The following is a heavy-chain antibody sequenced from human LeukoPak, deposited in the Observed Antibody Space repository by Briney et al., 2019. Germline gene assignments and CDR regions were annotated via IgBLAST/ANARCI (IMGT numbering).Heavy chain of an antibody. CDR2: ISGSGGST. J-gene: IGHJ5*02. CDR3: AKPGYSSSWYWFDP. D-gene: IGHD6-13*01. CDR1: GFTFSSYA. V-gene: IGHV3-23*01. Sequence: GGSLRLSCAASGFTFSSYAMSWVRQAPRKGLEWVSAISGSGGSTYYADSVKGRFTISRDNSKNTLYLQMNSLRAEDTAVYYCAKPGYSSSWYWFDPWGQGTLVTVSS.